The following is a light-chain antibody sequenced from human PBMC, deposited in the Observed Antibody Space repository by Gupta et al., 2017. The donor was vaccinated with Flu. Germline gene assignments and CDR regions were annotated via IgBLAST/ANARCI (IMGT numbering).Light chain of an antibody. J-gene: IGKJ5*01. CDR1: QSVLFTPTNREY. V-gene: IGKV4-1*01. CDR2: WAS. CDR3: QQYYNTPPT. Sequence: TCKSSQSVLFTPTNREYLAWYQLKPGQPPKLIIYWASTRESGVRDRFTGSGSGTDFTRTISSLQAEDVAVYYCQQYYNTPPTFGQGTRLEIK.